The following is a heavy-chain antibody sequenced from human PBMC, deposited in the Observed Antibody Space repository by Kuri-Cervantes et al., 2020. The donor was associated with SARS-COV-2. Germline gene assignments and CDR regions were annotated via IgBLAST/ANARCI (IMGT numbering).Heavy chain of an antibody. Sequence: GSLRLSCAVYGGSFSGYYWSWIRQPPGKGLEWIGEINHSGSINYNPSLKSRVTISVDTSKKQFYLNVTSVTAADAAVYYCARVSKARNARPNYYGLDVWGQGTSVTVSS. D-gene: IGHD2-8*01. J-gene: IGHJ6*02. V-gene: IGHV4-34*01. CDR1: GGSFSGYY. CDR3: ARVSKARNARPNYYGLDV. CDR2: INHSGSI.